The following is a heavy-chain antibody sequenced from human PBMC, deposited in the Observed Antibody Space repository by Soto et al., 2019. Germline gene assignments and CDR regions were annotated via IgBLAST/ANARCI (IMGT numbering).Heavy chain of an antibody. D-gene: IGHD3-10*01. J-gene: IGHJ6*02. Sequence: GGSLRLSCAASGFTFSSYAMHWVRQAPGKGLEWVAVISYDGSNKYYADSVKGRFTISRDNSKNTLYLQMNSLRAEDTAVYYCARETGYYGSGDPDHYYYGMDVWGQGTTVTVSS. CDR3: ARETGYYGSGDPDHYYYGMDV. V-gene: IGHV3-30-3*01. CDR2: ISYDGSNK. CDR1: GFTFSSYA.